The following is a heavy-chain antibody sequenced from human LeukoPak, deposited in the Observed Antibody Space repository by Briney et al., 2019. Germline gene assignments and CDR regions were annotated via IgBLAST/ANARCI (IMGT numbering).Heavy chain of an antibody. CDR2: IYYSGST. D-gene: IGHD1-26*01. CDR3: ARDDRVGAILGYMDV. CDR1: GGSISGYY. J-gene: IGHJ6*03. V-gene: IGHV4-59*01. Sequence: SETLSLTCTVSGGSISGYYWSWIRQPPRKGLEWIGYIYYSGSTKYNPSLKSRVTISVDTSNNQFSLKLSSVTAADTAVYYCARDDRVGAILGYMDVWGKGTTVTVSS.